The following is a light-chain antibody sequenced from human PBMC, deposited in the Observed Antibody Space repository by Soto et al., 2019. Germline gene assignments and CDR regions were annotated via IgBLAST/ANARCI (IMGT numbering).Light chain of an antibody. V-gene: IGLV2-14*03. CDR2: DVT. J-gene: IGLJ1*01. CDR3: SSYTTSNTRQIV. Sequence: QSVLTQPASVSGSPGQSITISCTGTSSDVGGYNYVSWYQYHPGKAPKPIIYDVTNRPSGVSNPFSGSKSGNTASLTISGLQPEDEADYYCSSYTTSNTRQIVFGTGTKVTVL. CDR1: SSDVGGYNY.